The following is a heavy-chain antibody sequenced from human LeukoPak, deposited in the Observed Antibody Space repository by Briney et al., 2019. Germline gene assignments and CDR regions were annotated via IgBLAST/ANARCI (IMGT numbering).Heavy chain of an antibody. V-gene: IGHV3-30*02. D-gene: IGHD2-2*01. CDR2: IRYDGSYK. CDR3: AKADRGYCTTTSCSFDY. J-gene: IGHJ4*02. CDR1: GFTFSSYG. Sequence: GGSLRLSCAASGFTFSSYGMHWVRQAPGKGLEWVAFIRYDGSYKYYADSVKGRLTISRDNSNLTLCLQMISLRPEDTAVYYCAKADRGYCTTTSCSFDYWGQGTLVTVS.